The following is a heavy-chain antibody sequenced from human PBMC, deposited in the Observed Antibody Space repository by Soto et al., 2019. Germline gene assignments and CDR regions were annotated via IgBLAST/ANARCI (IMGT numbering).Heavy chain of an antibody. CDR2: IIPISDTA. J-gene: IGHJ4*02. CDR3: ANILGGLLEY. Sequence: QVQLAQSGAEVKKPGSSVKVSCKASGGSFSSYAITWVRQAPGQGLEWMGGIIPISDTAHYAQNFQGRVTMTADKSTTTAYMELSSLRSEDTALYYCANILGGLLEYWGQGTQVTVSS. D-gene: IGHD3-9*01. CDR1: GGSFSSYA. V-gene: IGHV1-69*06.